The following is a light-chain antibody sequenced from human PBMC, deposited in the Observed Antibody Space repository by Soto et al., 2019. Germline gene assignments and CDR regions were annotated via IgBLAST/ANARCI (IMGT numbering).Light chain of an antibody. Sequence: DIQLTQSPSFLSASGGDSVTITCRASQGISSNLAWFQQDPGKAPKLLIYASSTLQSGVPSRFSGSGSGTEFTLTISSLQPEDVATYYCQQLQSYPVTFGGGTKVDIK. CDR2: ASS. CDR1: QGISSN. V-gene: IGKV1-9*01. CDR3: QQLQSYPVT. J-gene: IGKJ4*02.